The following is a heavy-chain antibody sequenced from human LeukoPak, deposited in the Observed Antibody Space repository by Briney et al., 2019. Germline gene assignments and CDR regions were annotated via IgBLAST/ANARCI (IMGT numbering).Heavy chain of an antibody. CDR3: AKLYSSSWYFYFDY. D-gene: IGHD6-13*01. Sequence: GGSLRLSCAASGFTFSSYGMHWVRQAPGKGLEWVAFIRYDGGNKYYADSVKGRFTISRDNAKNSLYLQMSSLRAEDTAVYYCAKLYSSSWYFYFDYWGQGTLVTVSS. CDR1: GFTFSSYG. V-gene: IGHV3-30*02. CDR2: IRYDGGNK. J-gene: IGHJ4*02.